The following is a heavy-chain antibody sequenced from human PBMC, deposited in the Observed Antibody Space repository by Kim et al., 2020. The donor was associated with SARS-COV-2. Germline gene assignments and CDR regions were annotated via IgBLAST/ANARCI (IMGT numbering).Heavy chain of an antibody. D-gene: IGHD5-18*01. V-gene: IGHV3-30*18. J-gene: IGHJ5*02. Sequence: GGSLRLSCAASGFTFSSYGMHWVRQAPGKGLEWVAVISYDGSNKFYADSVKGRFTISRDNSKNTLYLQMNSLRAEDTAVYYCEKDLAGVQLWLSGFDPWG. CDR1: GFTFSSYG. CDR2: ISYDGSNK. CDR3: EKDLAGVQLWLSGFDP.